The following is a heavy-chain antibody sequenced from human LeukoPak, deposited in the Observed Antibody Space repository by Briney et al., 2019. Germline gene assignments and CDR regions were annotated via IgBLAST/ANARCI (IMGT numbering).Heavy chain of an antibody. CDR3: ARGSGYDFWSGVFDY. CDR2: INPSGGST. D-gene: IGHD3-3*01. V-gene: IGHV1-46*01. Sequence: ASVKVSCKASGYTFTSYYMHWVRQAPGQGLEWMGIINPSGGSTSYAQKFQGRVTMTRDMSTSTVYMELSSLRSEDTAVYYCARGSGYDFWSGVFDYWGQGTLVTVSS. CDR1: GYTFTSYY. J-gene: IGHJ4*02.